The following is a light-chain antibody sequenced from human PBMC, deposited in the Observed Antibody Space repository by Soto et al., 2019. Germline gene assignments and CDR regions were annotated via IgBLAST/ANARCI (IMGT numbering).Light chain of an antibody. Sequence: ETVMTQSPATLSVSPGERATLSCRASHSVSSNLAWYQQKPGQPPRLLIYDISTRATGIPTRFSGSGSGTEFTLTISSSQSEDFAVYYCQQYNSWPLTFGGGTKVDIK. CDR3: QQYNSWPLT. CDR1: HSVSSN. J-gene: IGKJ4*01. V-gene: IGKV3D-15*01. CDR2: DIS.